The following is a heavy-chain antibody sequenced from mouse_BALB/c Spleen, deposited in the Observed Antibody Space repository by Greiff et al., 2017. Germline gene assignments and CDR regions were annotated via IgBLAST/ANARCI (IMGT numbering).Heavy chain of an antibody. CDR1: GFTFSSYG. CDR2: INSNGGST. V-gene: IGHV5-6-3*01. Sequence: VQLKESGGGLVQPGGSLKFSCAASGFTFSSYGMSWVRQTPDKRLELVATINSNGGSTYYPDSVKGRFTISRDNAENTLYLQMSSLTSEDTAMSDFECGGHSCSNYGGFAYWGQGTLVTVSA. CDR3: ECGGHSCSNYGGFAY. J-gene: IGHJ3*01. D-gene: IGHD2-5*01.